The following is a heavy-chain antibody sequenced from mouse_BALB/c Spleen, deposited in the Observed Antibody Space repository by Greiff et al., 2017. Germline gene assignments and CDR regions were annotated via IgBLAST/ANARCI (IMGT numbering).Heavy chain of an antibody. D-gene: IGHD2-10*02. J-gene: IGHJ4*01. Sequence: QVQLQQSGPELVKPGASVKISCKASGYAFSSSWMNWVKQRPGQGLEWIGRIYPGDGDTNYNGKFKGKATLTADKSSSTAYMQLSSLTSVDSAVYFCARVRVQYPNPKDAMDYWGQGTSVTVSS. CDR1: GYAFSSSW. CDR2: IYPGDGDT. CDR3: ARVRVQYPNPKDAMDY. V-gene: IGHV1-82*01.